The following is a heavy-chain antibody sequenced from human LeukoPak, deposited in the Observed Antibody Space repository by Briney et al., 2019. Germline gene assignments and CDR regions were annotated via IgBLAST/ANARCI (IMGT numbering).Heavy chain of an antibody. CDR2: INPNSCGT. CDR1: GYTFTGYY. D-gene: IGHD3-22*01. V-gene: IGHV1-2*02. Sequence: ASVKVSCKASGYTFTGYYMHWVRQAPGQGLEWMGWINPNSCGTNYAQKFQGRVTMTRDTSISTAYMELSRLRSDDTAVYYCARGYYYDSTTLYFDYWGQGTLVTVSS. CDR3: ARGYYYDSTTLYFDY. J-gene: IGHJ4*02.